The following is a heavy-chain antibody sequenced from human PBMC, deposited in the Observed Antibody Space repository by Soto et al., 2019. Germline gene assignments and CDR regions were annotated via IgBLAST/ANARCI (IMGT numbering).Heavy chain of an antibody. CDR1: GGSISGGVYY. Sequence: QVQLQESGPGLVKPSQTLSLTCTVSGGSISGGVYYWSWIRQHPGKGLEWIGYIYYSGSTYYNPSLKSRVTISVDTSKNQFSLKLTSVTAADTAVYYCERDDYYGSGSKFDPWGQGTLVTVSS. J-gene: IGHJ5*02. D-gene: IGHD3-10*01. CDR2: IYYSGST. CDR3: ERDDYYGSGSKFDP. V-gene: IGHV4-31*03.